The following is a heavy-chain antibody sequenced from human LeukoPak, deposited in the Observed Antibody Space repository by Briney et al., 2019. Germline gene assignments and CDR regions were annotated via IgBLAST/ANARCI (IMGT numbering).Heavy chain of an antibody. CDR3: ARRIRGAPTDY. D-gene: IGHD3-10*01. J-gene: IGHJ4*02. CDR1: GGSFSSNI. CDR2: MNPNSGNT. V-gene: IGHV1-8*01. Sequence: ASVKVSCKASGGSFSSNIIGWVRQATGQGLEWMGWMNPNSGNTGYAQKFQSRVTMIRNISITTAYMELSNLTSEDTAVYYCARRIRGAPTDYWGQGTLVTVSS.